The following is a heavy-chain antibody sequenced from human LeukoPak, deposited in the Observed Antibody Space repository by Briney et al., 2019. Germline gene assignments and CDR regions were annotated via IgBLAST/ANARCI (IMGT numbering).Heavy chain of an antibody. V-gene: IGHV3-74*01. J-gene: IGHJ5*02. CDR3: ARDRGEGTPLDP. Sequence: GGSLRLSREASGFTVSTHWMHWVRQAPGKGLVWVSLIRIDGSDTDYADSVRGRFTTSRDNAKNVVYLQMDSLRVEDTAIYYCARDRGEGTPLDPWGQGTLVTVSS. CDR2: IRIDGSDT. CDR1: GFTVSTHW.